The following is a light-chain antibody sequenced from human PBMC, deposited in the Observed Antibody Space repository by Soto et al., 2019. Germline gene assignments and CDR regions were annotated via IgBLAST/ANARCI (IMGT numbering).Light chain of an antibody. V-gene: IGKV3-20*01. J-gene: IGKJ1*01. Sequence: EILLTQSPGTLSLSPGERATLSCRASQSVSNNYLAWYQQKPGQAPRLLIYGASNRATGIPDRFSGSGSGTEFTLTISRMAPEDFAVYYCQQYGSSGTFGHGTKVDIK. CDR3: QQYGSSGT. CDR1: QSVSNNY. CDR2: GAS.